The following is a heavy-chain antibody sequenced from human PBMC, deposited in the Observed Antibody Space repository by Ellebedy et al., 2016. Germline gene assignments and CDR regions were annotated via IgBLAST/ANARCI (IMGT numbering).Heavy chain of an antibody. CDR3: AKDVGGREDY. CDR1: GFTFSSYG. Sequence: GGSLRLXCAASGFTFSSYGMHWVRQVPGKGLVWVSHINPDGSITRYGDAVKGRFTISRDNAKNTLYLQMNSLRAEDTAVYFCAKDVGGREDYWGQGTLVTVSS. J-gene: IGHJ4*02. CDR2: INPDGSIT. D-gene: IGHD2-15*01. V-gene: IGHV3-74*01.